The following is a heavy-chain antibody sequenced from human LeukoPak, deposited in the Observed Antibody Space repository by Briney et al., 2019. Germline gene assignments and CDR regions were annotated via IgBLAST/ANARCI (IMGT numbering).Heavy chain of an antibody. D-gene: IGHD3-3*01. J-gene: IGHJ5*02. CDR2: IYYSGST. CDR3: ARGFLSYYDFWSGYLNWFDP. CDR1: GGSISSSSYY. V-gene: IGHV4-39*07. Sequence: PSETLSLTCTVSGGSISSSSYYSGWIRQPPGKGLEWIGSIYYSGSTYYNPSLKSRVTISVDTSKNQFSLKLSSVTAADTAVYYCARGFLSYYDFWSGYLNWFDPWGQGTLVTVSS.